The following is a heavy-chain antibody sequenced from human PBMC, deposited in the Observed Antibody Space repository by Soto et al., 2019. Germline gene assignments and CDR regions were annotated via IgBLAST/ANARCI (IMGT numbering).Heavy chain of an antibody. CDR1: GFPFSSYA. CDR3: ARDLSH. CDR2: INGASTTT. Sequence: DVQLVGSGGGLVQPGGSLRLSCVASGFPFSSYAMLWVRQAPGKGLEWISYINGASTTTFYADSVKGRFTVSRDNAKNSVYLQMSSLRHEDTAFYYCARDLSHWGQGMLVTVSS. J-gene: IGHJ4*02. V-gene: IGHV3-48*02.